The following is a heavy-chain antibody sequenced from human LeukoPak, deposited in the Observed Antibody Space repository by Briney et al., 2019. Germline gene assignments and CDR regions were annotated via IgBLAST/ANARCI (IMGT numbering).Heavy chain of an antibody. CDR3: AKGHLVGASGDY. D-gene: IGHD1-26*01. J-gene: IGHJ4*02. CDR1: GFTFSSYA. V-gene: IGHV3-23*01. CDR2: ISGSGGST. Sequence: AGGSLRLSCAASGFTFSSYAMSWVRQAPGKGLEWVSAISGSGGSTYYADSVKGRFTISRDNSKNTLYLQMNSLRAEDTAVYYYAKGHLVGASGDYWGQGTLVTVSS.